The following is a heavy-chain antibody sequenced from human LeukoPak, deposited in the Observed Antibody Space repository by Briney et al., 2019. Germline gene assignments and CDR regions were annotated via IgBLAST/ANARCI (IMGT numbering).Heavy chain of an antibody. D-gene: IGHD6-13*01. Sequence: PGGSLRLSCEASGVTFSSYVMSWVRQAPGKGPEWVSGISGSGGSTYYADSVKGRFTISRDNSKNTLYLQMNSLRAEDTAVYYCAKDLGMIAAAYFDYWGQGTLVTVSS. J-gene: IGHJ4*02. CDR3: AKDLGMIAAAYFDY. CDR1: GVTFSSYV. V-gene: IGHV3-23*01. CDR2: ISGSGGST.